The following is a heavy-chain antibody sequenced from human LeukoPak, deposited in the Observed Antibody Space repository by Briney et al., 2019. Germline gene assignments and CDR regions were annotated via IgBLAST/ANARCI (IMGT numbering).Heavy chain of an antibody. CDR3: ATLGYCTSTGCPLDP. D-gene: IGHD2-2*01. CDR2: IYNSGST. CDR1: GGSIGGNY. V-gene: IGHV4-59*03. J-gene: IGHJ5*02. Sequence: SETLSLTCTVSGGSIGGNYWTWIRQPPGKGLEWIGSIYNSGSTNYNPFLKSRVTISVDTSKNQFSLKLSSVTAADTAVYYCATLGYCTSTGCPLDPWGQGTLVIVSS.